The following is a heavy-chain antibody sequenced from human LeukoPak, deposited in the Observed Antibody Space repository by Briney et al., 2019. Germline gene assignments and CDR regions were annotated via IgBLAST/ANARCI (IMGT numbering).Heavy chain of an antibody. V-gene: IGHV1-18*01. Sequence: EASVKVSCKASGYTFTIYGISWVRQAPGQGLEWMGWISAYNGNTNYAQKLQGRVTTTTDTSTSTAYMELRSLRSDDTAVYYCARDSSGWYGDYWGQGTLVTVSS. CDR2: ISAYNGNT. CDR3: ARDSSGWYGDY. CDR1: GYTFTIYG. J-gene: IGHJ4*02. D-gene: IGHD6-19*01.